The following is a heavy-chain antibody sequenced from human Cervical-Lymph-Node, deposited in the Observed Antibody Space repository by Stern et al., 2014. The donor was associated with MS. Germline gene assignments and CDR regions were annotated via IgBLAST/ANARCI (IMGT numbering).Heavy chain of an antibody. D-gene: IGHD6-13*01. CDR1: GGSISSGGFY. CDR2: IFYSGST. J-gene: IGHJ4*02. V-gene: IGHV4-31*01. Sequence: QLQLQESGPGLVQPSQTLSLTCTVSGGSISSGGFYWSWIPQHPGQGLVWIGYIFYSGSTYSNPSLDSITTISVDTTKIQFSLKRSSVTAADTAVYYCARVDSSSWDFDYWGQGTLVTVSS. CDR3: ARVDSSSWDFDY.